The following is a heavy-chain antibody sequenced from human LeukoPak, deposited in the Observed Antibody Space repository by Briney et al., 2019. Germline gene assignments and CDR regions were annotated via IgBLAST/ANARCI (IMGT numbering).Heavy chain of an antibody. Sequence: GGSLRLSCAASGFTFSGYAMHWVRQAPGKGLEYVSGISSSGGVTNYSNSVRGRFSISRDNSKNTLYLQMGSLRAEDMAVYHCARVAAARPYDYWGQGTLVTVSS. CDR1: GFTFSGYA. V-gene: IGHV3-64*01. CDR3: ARVAAARPYDY. J-gene: IGHJ4*02. CDR2: ISSSGGVT. D-gene: IGHD6-6*01.